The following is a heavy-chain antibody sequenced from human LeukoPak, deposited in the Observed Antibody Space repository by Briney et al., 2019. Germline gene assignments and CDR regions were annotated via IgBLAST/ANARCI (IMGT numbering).Heavy chain of an antibody. V-gene: IGHV1-24*01. J-gene: IGHJ4*02. Sequence: ASVKVSCKVSGYTLTELSMHWVRQAPGKGLEWMGGFDPEDGETIYAQKFQGRVTMTEDTSTDTAYMELSSLKSEDTAVYYCATLGGSYSRHFDYWGQGTLVTVSS. CDR1: GYTLTELS. CDR3: ATLGGSYSRHFDY. D-gene: IGHD1-26*01. CDR2: FDPEDGET.